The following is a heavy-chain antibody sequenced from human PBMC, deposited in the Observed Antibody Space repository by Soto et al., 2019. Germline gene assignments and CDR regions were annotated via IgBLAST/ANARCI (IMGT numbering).Heavy chain of an antibody. Sequence: QVQLVESGGGVVQPGTSLKLSCAASGFTFDDFGFHWVRQAPGKGLEWVATLSYDGSHEYYADSVKGRFTISRDNSTITLYLQMNSLKTEDTTMYYCAKEMFPRTVLDSSSPWGDYWGQGTLVTVSS. D-gene: IGHD3-22*01. J-gene: IGHJ4*02. V-gene: IGHV3-30*18. CDR2: LSYDGSHE. CDR3: AKEMFPRTVLDSSSPWGDY. CDR1: GFTFDDFG.